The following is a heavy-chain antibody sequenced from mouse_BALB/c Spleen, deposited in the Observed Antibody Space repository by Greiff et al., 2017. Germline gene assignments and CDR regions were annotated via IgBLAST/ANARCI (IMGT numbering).Heavy chain of an antibody. Sequence: EVMLVESGGGLVKPGGSLKLSCAASGFTFSSYAMSWVRQTPEKRLEWVATISSGGSYTYYPDSVKGRFTISRDNAKNTLYLQMSSLRSEDTAMYYCARAYYGNSWFAYWGQGTLVTVSA. V-gene: IGHV5-9-1*01. CDR2: ISSGGSYT. J-gene: IGHJ3*01. CDR3: ARAYYGNSWFAY. D-gene: IGHD2-10*01. CDR1: GFTFSSYA.